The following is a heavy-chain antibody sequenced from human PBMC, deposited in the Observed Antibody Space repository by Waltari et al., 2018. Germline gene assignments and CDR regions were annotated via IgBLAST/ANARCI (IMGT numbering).Heavy chain of an antibody. Sequence: EVQLVESGGGLVQPGGPWRLPCAPPGSPFRSYGMSWVRQAPGKGLEWVANIKQDGSEKYYVDSVKGRFTISRDNAKNSLYLQMNSLRAEDTAVYYCARSSYWGFDYWGQGTLVTVSS. CDR2: IKQDGSEK. CDR3: ARSSYWGFDY. J-gene: IGHJ4*02. CDR1: GSPFRSYG. V-gene: IGHV3-7*01. D-gene: IGHD1-26*01.